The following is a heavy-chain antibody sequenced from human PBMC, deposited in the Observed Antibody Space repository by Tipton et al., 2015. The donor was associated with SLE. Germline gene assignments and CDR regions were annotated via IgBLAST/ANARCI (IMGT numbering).Heavy chain of an antibody. D-gene: IGHD6-13*01. CDR1: GFIFGNYW. Sequence: SLRLSCAASGFIFGNYWMSWVRQAPGKGLEWVATIKLDGSEKYYVESVKGRFTISRDNVKNSLYLQMNSLRAEDTAVYYCAKEALGYFDYWGQGTLVTVSS. V-gene: IGHV3-7*01. CDR3: AKEALGYFDY. J-gene: IGHJ4*02. CDR2: IKLDGSEK.